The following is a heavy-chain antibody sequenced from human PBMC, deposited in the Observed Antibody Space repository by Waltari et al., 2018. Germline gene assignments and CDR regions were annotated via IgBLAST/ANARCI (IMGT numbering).Heavy chain of an antibody. D-gene: IGHD5-12*01. Sequence: EVQLVESGGGLVQPGGSLRLSCAASGFTFSSYWMSWVRQAPGKGLEWVANIKKDGREKYYVDSVKVRFTISRDNAKNSLYLQMNSRRAEDTAVYYCARTFMVATWDYWGQGTLVTVSS. V-gene: IGHV3-7*01. J-gene: IGHJ4*02. CDR3: ARTFMVATWDY. CDR1: GFTFSSYW. CDR2: IKKDGREK.